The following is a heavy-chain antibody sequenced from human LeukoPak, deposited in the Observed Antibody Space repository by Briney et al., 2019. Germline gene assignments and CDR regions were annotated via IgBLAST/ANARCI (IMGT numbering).Heavy chain of an antibody. CDR2: INPSGGST. Sequence: ASVNVSCKASGYTFTSYYMHWVRQAPGQGLEWMGIINPSGGSTSYAQKFQGRVTMTRDTSTSTVYKELSSLRSEDTAVYYCATNKIKYSSSSYYYYGMDVWGQGTTVTVSS. CDR1: GYTFTSYY. V-gene: IGHV1-46*01. CDR3: ATNKIKYSSSSYYYYGMDV. D-gene: IGHD6-6*01. J-gene: IGHJ6*02.